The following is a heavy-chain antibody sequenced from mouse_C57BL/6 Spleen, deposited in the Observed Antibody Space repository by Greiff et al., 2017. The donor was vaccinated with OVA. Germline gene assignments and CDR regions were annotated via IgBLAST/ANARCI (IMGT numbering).Heavy chain of an antibody. CDR1: GYTFTSYW. CDR2: IDPSDSYT. V-gene: IGHV1-59*01. Sequence: QVQLQQSGAELVRPGTSVKLSCKASGYTFTSYWLHWVKQRPGQGLEWIGVIDPSDSYTNYNQKFKGKATLTVDTSSSTAYMQLSSLTSEDSAVYYCARSDWGVYWYFDVWGTGTTVTVSS. CDR3: ARSDWGVYWYFDV. D-gene: IGHD4-1*01. J-gene: IGHJ1*03.